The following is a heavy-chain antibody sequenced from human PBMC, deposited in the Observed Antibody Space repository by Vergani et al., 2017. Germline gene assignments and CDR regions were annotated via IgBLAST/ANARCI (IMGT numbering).Heavy chain of an antibody. Sequence: EVQLVESGGGLVQPGGSLRLSCAASGFTVSSNYMSWVRQAPGKGLEWVANIKQDGSEKYYVDSVKGRFTISRDNAKNSLYLQMNSLRAEDTAVYYCAREAILLWFGELFAYYYYMDVWGKGTTVTVSS. CDR3: AREAILLWFGELFAYYYYMDV. CDR1: GFTVSSNY. V-gene: IGHV3-7*01. D-gene: IGHD3-10*01. J-gene: IGHJ6*03. CDR2: IKQDGSEK.